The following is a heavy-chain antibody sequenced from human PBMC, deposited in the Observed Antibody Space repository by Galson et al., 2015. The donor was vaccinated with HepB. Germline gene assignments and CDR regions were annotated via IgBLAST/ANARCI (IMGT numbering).Heavy chain of an antibody. CDR3: AREGSLIRGRTNINYFDS. D-gene: IGHD3-10*01. J-gene: IGHJ5*01. CDR2: ISYDGSNK. V-gene: IGHV3-30*03. CDR1: GFTFSSYG. Sequence: SLRLSCAASGFTFSSYGMHWVRQAPGKGLEWVAVISYDGSNKYYADSVKGRFTISRDNSKNTLYLQMNSLRDEDTAIYFCAREGSLIRGRTNINYFDSWGQGILVTVSS.